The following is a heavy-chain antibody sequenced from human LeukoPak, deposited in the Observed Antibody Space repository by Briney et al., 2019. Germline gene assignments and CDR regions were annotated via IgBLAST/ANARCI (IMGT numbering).Heavy chain of an antibody. J-gene: IGHJ3*02. CDR1: GFTFSSYA. D-gene: IGHD6-19*01. Sequence: GGSLRLSCAASGFTFSSYAMSWVRQAPGKGLEWVSAISGSGGSTYYADSVKGRFTISRDNSKNTLYLQMNSLRAEDTAVYYCAAGSGWYFGAFDIWGQGTMVTVSS. CDR2: ISGSGGST. V-gene: IGHV3-23*01. CDR3: AAGSGWYFGAFDI.